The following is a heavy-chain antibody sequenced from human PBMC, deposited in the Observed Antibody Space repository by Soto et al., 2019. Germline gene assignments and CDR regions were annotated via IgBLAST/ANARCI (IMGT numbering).Heavy chain of an antibody. CDR1: GGSISTGGYY. CDR3: GLMDV. J-gene: IGHJ6*03. V-gene: IGHV4-31*08. Sequence: SETLCLTCTVSGGSISTGGYYWSWIRQHPGKGLEWIGYIYYSGSAYYNPSLKSRVTISVDTSKNQFSLKLSSVTAADTAVYYCGLMDVWGKGTTVTVSS. CDR2: IYYSGSA.